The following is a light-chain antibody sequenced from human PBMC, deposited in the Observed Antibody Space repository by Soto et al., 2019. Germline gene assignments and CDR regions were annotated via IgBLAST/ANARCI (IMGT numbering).Light chain of an antibody. Sequence: EIVLTQSPGTLSLSPGERATLSCRASQTINNKYLAWYQQEPGQAPRLLIHGVSIRATGIPDRFSGSGSGIDVTLTISRLEPEDFAVYYCQLYSGSPWTFGQGTKVELK. V-gene: IGKV3-20*01. CDR2: GVS. J-gene: IGKJ1*01. CDR1: QTINNKY. CDR3: QLYSGSPWT.